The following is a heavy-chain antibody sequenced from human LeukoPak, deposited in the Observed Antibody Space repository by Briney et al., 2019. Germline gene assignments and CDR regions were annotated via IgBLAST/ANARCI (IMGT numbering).Heavy chain of an antibody. CDR1: GYTFTSYD. Sequence: ASVKVSCKASGYTFTSYDINWVRQATGQGLEWMGWMNPNSGNTGYAQKFQGRVTITRNTSISTAYMELSSLRSEDTAVYYCARATFIAAAGLYYFDYWGQRTLVTVSS. CDR2: MNPNSGNT. J-gene: IGHJ4*02. CDR3: ARATFIAAAGLYYFDY. D-gene: IGHD6-13*01. V-gene: IGHV1-8*03.